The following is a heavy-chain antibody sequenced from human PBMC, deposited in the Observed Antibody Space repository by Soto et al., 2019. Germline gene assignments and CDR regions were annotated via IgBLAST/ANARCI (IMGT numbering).Heavy chain of an antibody. V-gene: IGHV3-33*01. Sequence: GGSLRLSCAASGFTFSSYGMHWVRQAPGKWLEWVAVIWYDGSNKYYADSVKGRFTISRDNSKNTLYLQMNSLRAEDTAVYYCHSSSDYYYGMDVWGQGXMVTVYS. J-gene: IGHJ6*02. CDR1: GFTFSSYG. D-gene: IGHD6-6*01. CDR3: HSSSDYYYGMDV. CDR2: IWYDGSNK.